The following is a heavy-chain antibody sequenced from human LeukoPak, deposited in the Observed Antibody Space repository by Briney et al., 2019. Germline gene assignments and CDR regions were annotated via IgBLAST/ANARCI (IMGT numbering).Heavy chain of an antibody. D-gene: IGHD6-13*01. V-gene: IGHV4-59*01. J-gene: IGHJ4*02. CDR2: IYYTGST. Sequence: SETLSLTCSFSIVSIKNYYWNWIRQSPGKGLQWIGYIYYTGSTDYNFSLKSRVTISLDTSENQFSLRLNSVTAADSAVYFCASSRGPSSSWSFDSWGQEILVTVSS. CDR3: ASSRGPSSSWSFDS. CDR1: IVSIKNYY.